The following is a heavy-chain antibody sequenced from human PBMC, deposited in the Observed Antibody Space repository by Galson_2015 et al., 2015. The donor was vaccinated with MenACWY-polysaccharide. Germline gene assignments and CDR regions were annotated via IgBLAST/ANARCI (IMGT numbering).Heavy chain of an antibody. D-gene: IGHD2-15*01. CDR1: GFTVSHYW. V-gene: IGHV3-74*01. CDR2: INSDGSAT. Sequence: SLRLSCAASGFTVSHYWMHWVRQAPGKGLVWVSRINSDGSATNYADSVKGRFTISRDNAKNTLYLQMNSLRDEDTAVYYCVKVVARYCSGGTCSFNWFDPWGQGTLVTVSS. CDR3: VKVVARYCSGGTCSFNWFDP. J-gene: IGHJ5*02.